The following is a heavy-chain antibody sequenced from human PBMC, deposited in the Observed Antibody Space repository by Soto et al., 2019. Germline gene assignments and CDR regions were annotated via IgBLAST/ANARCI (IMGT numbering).Heavy chain of an antibody. V-gene: IGHV4-59*01. CDR3: ARGGQYYYDSSGYYPGSYYYYGMDV. D-gene: IGHD3-22*01. CDR2: IYYSGST. J-gene: IGHJ6*02. Sequence: SETLSLTCTVSGGSISSYYWSWIRQPPGKGLEWIGYIYYSGSTNYNPSLKSRVTISVDTSKNQFSLKLSSVTAADTAVYYCARGGQYYYDSSGYYPGSYYYYGMDVWGQGTTVTVSS. CDR1: GGSISSYY.